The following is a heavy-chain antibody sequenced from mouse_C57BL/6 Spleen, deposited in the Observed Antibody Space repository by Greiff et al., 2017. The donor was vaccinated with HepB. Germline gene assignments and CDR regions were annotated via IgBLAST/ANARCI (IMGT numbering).Heavy chain of an antibody. CDR2: ISGGGGNT. D-gene: IGHD1-1*01. CDR3: ARQALLLRWGYFDY. Sequence: EVKLVESGGGLVKPGGSLKLSCAASGFTFSSYTMSWVRQTPEKRLEWVATISGGGGNTYYPDSVKGRFTISRDNAKNTLYLQMSSLRSEDTALYYSARQALLLRWGYFDYWGQGTTLTVSS. CDR1: GFTFSSYT. V-gene: IGHV5-9*01. J-gene: IGHJ2*01.